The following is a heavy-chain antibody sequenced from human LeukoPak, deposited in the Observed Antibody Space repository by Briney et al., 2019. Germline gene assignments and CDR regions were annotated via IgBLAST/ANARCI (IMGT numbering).Heavy chain of an antibody. CDR3: ARRGLDLGDYGDYWGFDY. Sequence: SETLSLTCAVYGGSFSGYYWSWIRQPPGKGLEWIGEINHSGSTNYNPSLKSRVTISVDTSKNQFSLKLSSVTAADTAVYYCARRGLDLGDYGDYWGFDYWGQGTLVTVSS. J-gene: IGHJ4*02. D-gene: IGHD4-17*01. CDR2: INHSGST. CDR1: GGSFSGYY. V-gene: IGHV4-34*01.